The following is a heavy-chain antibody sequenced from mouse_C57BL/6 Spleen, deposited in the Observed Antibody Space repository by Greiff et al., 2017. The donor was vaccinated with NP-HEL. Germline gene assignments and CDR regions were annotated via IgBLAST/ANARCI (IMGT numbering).Heavy chain of an antibody. CDR3: TTPPSYYGHQACFAY. V-gene: IGHV14-1*01. D-gene: IGHD1-1*01. J-gene: IGHJ3*01. CDR1: GFNIKDYY. CDR2: IDPEDGDT. Sequence: EVQLQQSGAELVRPGASVKLSCTASGFNIKDYYMHWVKQRPEQGLEWIGRIDPEDGDTEYAPKFQGKATMTADTSSNTAYLQLSSLTSEDTAVYYCTTPPSYYGHQACFAYWGQGTLVTVSA.